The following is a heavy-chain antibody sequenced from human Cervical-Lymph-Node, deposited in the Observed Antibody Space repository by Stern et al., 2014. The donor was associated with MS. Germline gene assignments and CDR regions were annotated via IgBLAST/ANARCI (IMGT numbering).Heavy chain of an antibody. CDR1: GGPISSYY. V-gene: IGHV4-59*01. J-gene: IGHJ5*02. Sequence: VQLEESGPGLVKPSETLSLTCTVSGGPISSYYWSWIRPPPGKGLEWIGYIYYSGSTNYNPSLKSRVTISVDTSKNQFSLKLSSVTAADTAVYYCARDLAAAGTSWFDPWGQGTLVTVSS. CDR3: ARDLAAAGTSWFDP. D-gene: IGHD6-13*01. CDR2: IYYSGST.